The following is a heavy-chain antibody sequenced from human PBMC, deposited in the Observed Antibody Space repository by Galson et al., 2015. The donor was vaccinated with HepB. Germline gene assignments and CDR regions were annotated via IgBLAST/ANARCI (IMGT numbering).Heavy chain of an antibody. CDR3: AKPVNQHYEGLHWFDP. CDR2: ITANGGST. D-gene: IGHD3-3*01. Sequence: SLRLSCAVSGFSFSTYAMSWVRQAPGKGLEWVSTITANGGSTFYADSVKGRFTISRDNYKNALHLQMNSLRAEDTAMYYCAKPVNQHYEGLHWFDPWGQGTLVTVSS. CDR1: GFSFSTYA. J-gene: IGHJ5*02. V-gene: IGHV3-23*01.